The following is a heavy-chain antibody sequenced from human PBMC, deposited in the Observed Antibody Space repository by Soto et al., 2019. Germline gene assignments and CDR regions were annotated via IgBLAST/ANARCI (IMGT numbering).Heavy chain of an antibody. J-gene: IGHJ5*02. V-gene: IGHV3-30*18. CDR2: ISYDGSNK. Sequence: GGSLRLSCAASGFTFDNYGMSWVRQAPGKGLEWVAVISYDGSNKYYADSVKGRFTISRDNSKNTLYLQMNSLRAEDTAVYYCAKDKDDSSPTNWFDPWGQGTLVTVSS. CDR3: AKDKDDSSPTNWFDP. D-gene: IGHD6-13*01. CDR1: GFTFDNYG.